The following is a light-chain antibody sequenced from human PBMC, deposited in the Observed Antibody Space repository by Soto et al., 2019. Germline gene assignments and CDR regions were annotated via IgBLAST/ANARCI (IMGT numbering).Light chain of an antibody. CDR1: SSDVGDYNY. Sequence: SSLTQPASVSGSPGQSITISCTGTSSDVGDYNYVSWYQQHPGKAPKVMIYDVSNRPSGVSNRFSGSKSGNTASLTISGLQAEDEADYYCSSYTSSSTLVFGTGTMLTVL. CDR3: SSYTSSSTLV. J-gene: IGLJ1*01. V-gene: IGLV2-14*01. CDR2: DVS.